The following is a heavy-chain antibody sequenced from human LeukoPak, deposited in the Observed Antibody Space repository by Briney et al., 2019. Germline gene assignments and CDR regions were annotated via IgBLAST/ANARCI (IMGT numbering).Heavy chain of an antibody. CDR1: GFNFANHA. CDR3: VREDTPATASY. Sequence: GGSLRLSCAASGFNFANHAMSWVRQTPGKGLEWVSAISGGGDITYYANSVTGRFTISRDNSKDTLFLQMHSLRPGDTAVYYCVREDTPATASYWGQGTLVTISS. CDR2: ISGGGDIT. J-gene: IGHJ4*02. D-gene: IGHD2-21*02. V-gene: IGHV3-23*01.